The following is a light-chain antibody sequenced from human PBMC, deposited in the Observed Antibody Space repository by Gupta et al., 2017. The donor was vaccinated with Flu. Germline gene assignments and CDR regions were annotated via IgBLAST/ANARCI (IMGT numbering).Light chain of an antibody. CDR3: QQRSNWPPLT. CDR2: DAS. Sequence: EVVLTQSPVTLSLSPGERATVSCRASECISSYLAWYQQKPGQAPRLLIYDASNRATGIPARFSGSGSGTDFTLTISSLHPEDFAVYYCQQRSNWPPLTFGGGTKVEF. J-gene: IGKJ4*01. V-gene: IGKV3-11*01. CDR1: ECISSY.